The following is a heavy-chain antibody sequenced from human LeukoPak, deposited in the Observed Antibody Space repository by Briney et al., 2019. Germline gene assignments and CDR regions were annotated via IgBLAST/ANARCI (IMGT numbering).Heavy chain of an antibody. CDR3: AKEKSGRGLKYYFDY. Sequence: GGSLRLSCAASGFTFSSYGMHWVRQAPGKGLEWVAFIRYDGSNKYYADSVKGRFTISRDNSKNTLYLQMNSLRAEDTAVYYCAKEKSGRGLKYYFDYWGQGTLVTVSS. CDR2: IRYDGSNK. J-gene: IGHJ4*02. CDR1: GFTFSSYG. V-gene: IGHV3-30*02. D-gene: IGHD3-3*01.